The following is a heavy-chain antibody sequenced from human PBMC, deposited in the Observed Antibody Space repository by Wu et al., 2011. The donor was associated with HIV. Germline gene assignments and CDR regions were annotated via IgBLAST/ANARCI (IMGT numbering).Heavy chain of an antibody. V-gene: IGHV1-69*05. D-gene: IGHD3-16*01. J-gene: IGHJ6*02. CDR2: IVPVFGST. Sequence: QVQLVQSGPEVAKPGSSVRVSCKASGGTFDTFAISWVRQAPGRGLEWMGAIVPVFGSTNYAQNFQGRLTISTEPSASTNYYLELRGLRPEDTAIYYCAREVGRGVNDVSGMDVWGQGTTDHRSP. CDR1: GGTFDTFA. CDR3: AREVGRGVNDVSGMDV.